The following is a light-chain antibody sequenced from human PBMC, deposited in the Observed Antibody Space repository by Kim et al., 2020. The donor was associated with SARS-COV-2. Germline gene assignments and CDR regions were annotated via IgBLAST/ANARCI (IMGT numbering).Light chain of an antibody. Sequence: EIVLTQSPDTLSLSPGERAALSCRASQRVDSNYVAWYQQKPGQVPRLLIYEASSRTTGVPDRITGSASGTDFTLTINRLEDEDFAVYYCQQYGDPITFGQGTRVEIK. J-gene: IGKJ5*01. CDR2: EAS. CDR3: QQYGDPIT. V-gene: IGKV3-20*01. CDR1: QRVDSNY.